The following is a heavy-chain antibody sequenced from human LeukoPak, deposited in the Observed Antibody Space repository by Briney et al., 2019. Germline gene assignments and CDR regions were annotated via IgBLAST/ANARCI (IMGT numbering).Heavy chain of an antibody. J-gene: IGHJ3*02. D-gene: IGHD1-1*01. Sequence: PGGSLRLSCAASGFTVSRNYMTWVRQAPGKGLECVSVIYRGGSTYYADSVKGRFTISRDNSKNTLYLQMNSLRAEDTAVYYCARAGPTGTNDAFDIWGQGTMVTVSS. CDR2: IYRGGST. CDR3: ARAGPTGTNDAFDI. V-gene: IGHV3-53*01. CDR1: GFTVSRNY.